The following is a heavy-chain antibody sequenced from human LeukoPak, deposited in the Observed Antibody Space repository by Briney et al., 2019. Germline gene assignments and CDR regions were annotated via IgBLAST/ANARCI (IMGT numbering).Heavy chain of an antibody. V-gene: IGHV4-61*05. J-gene: IGHJ5*02. CDR1: GGSISSSSYY. Sequence: SETLSLTCTVSGGSISSSSYYWGWIRQPPGKGLEWIGYIYYSGSTNYNPSLKSRVTMSVDPSKNQFSLKLSSVTAADTAVYYCARETVVVVAATLGGWFDPWGQGTLVTVSS. CDR3: ARETVVVVAATLGGWFDP. D-gene: IGHD2-15*01. CDR2: IYYSGST.